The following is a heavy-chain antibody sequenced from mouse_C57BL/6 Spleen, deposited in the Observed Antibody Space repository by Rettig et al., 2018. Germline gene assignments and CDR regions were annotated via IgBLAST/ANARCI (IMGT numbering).Heavy chain of an antibody. D-gene: IGHD2-2*01. Sequence: ASVKLSCKASGYTFTNYWMHWVKQRPGQGLEWIGMIHPNSGSTNYNEKFKSKATLTVDKSSSTAYMQLSSLTSEDSAVYYCASHGYDYWGQGTTLTVSS. V-gene: IGHV1-64*01. CDR1: GYTFTNYW. J-gene: IGHJ2*01. CDR2: IHPNSGST. CDR3: ASHGYDY.